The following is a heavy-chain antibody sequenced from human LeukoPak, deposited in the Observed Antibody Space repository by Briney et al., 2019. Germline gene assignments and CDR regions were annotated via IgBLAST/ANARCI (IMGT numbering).Heavy chain of an antibody. J-gene: IGHJ4*02. CDR1: GGSFSGYY. Sequence: SETLSLTCAVYGGSFSGYYWSWIRQPPGKGLEWIGEINHSGSTNYNPSLKSRVTISVDTSKNQFSLKLSSVTAADTAVYYCARARWLRYCSSTSCYSWSNYFDYWGQGTLVTVSS. CDR2: INHSGST. V-gene: IGHV4-34*01. CDR3: ARARWLRYCSSTSCYSWSNYFDY. D-gene: IGHD2-2*02.